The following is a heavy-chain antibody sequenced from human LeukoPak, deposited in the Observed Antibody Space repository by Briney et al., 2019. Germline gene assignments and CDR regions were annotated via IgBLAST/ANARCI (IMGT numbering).Heavy chain of an antibody. CDR3: ARGSSGWYLYYYGMDV. D-gene: IGHD6-19*01. V-gene: IGHV1-18*01. CDR2: ISAYNDNT. CDR1: GYTFTSYG. J-gene: IGHJ6*02. Sequence: GASVKVSCKASGYTFTSYGISWVRQAPGQGLEWMGWISAYNDNTNYAQKLQGRVTMTADTSTSTAYMELRSLRSDDTAVYYCARGSSGWYLYYYGMDVWGQGTTVTVSS.